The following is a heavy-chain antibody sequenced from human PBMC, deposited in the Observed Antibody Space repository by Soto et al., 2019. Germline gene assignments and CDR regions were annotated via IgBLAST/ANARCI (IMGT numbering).Heavy chain of an antibody. CDR1: GFTFSSYA. D-gene: IGHD6-19*01. V-gene: IGHV3-23*01. CDR3: AKGVPGIAVAGTGYFQH. Sequence: LRLSCAASGFTFSSYAMSWVRQAPGKGLEWVSGISGSGDSTYYADSVKGRFTISRDNSKNTLYLQMNSLRAEDTAVYYCAKGVPGIAVAGTGYFQHWARAPWSPSPQ. J-gene: IGHJ1*01. CDR2: ISGSGDST.